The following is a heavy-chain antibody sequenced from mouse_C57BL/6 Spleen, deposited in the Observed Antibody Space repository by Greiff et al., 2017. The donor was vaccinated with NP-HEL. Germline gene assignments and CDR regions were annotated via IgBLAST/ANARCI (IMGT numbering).Heavy chain of an antibody. J-gene: IGHJ2*02. Sequence: VQLQQSGPELVKPGASVKFSCKASGYAFSSSWMNWVKQRPGKGLEWIGRIYPGDGDTNYNGKFKGKATLTADKSSSTAYMQLSSLTSEDSAGYCCAGDWAYYIDYWGQGTSLTVSS. CDR1: GYAFSSSW. CDR3: AGDWAYYIDY. V-gene: IGHV1-82*01. D-gene: IGHD4-1*01. CDR2: IYPGDGDT.